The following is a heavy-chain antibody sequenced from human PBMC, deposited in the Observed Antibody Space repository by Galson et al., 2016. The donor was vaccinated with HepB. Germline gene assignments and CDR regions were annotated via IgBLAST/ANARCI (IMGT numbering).Heavy chain of an antibody. Sequence: SLRLSCAASGFSISIYGMNWVRQAPGKGLEWVSAIRGSGTGTSYTDSVTGRFTISRDNSKNTLYLQMNSLRAEDTAVYYCARDPRKIRYQLLEIYYYYYAMDGWGQGTTVTGSS. J-gene: IGHJ6*02. CDR2: IRGSGTGT. CDR1: GFSISIYG. V-gene: IGHV3-23*01. D-gene: IGHD2-2*01. CDR3: ARDPRKIRYQLLEIYYYYYAMDG.